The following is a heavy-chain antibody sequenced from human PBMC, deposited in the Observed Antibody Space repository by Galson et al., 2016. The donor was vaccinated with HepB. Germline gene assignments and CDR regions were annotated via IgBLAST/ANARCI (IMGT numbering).Heavy chain of an antibody. CDR3: ARSCSSPSCQRTRGPIIAPHSWFDP. D-gene: IGHD2-2*01. V-gene: IGHV4-59*01. CDR1: GGSISSSY. Sequence: SETLSLTCTVSGGSISSSYWSWIRQPPGKGLEWIGYIYYSGSPNYNPSLKSRITISTDTSKNQFSLKLTSVTAADTAVYYCARSCSSPSCQRTRGPIIAPHSWFDPWGQGILVTVSS. CDR2: IYYSGSP. J-gene: IGHJ5*02.